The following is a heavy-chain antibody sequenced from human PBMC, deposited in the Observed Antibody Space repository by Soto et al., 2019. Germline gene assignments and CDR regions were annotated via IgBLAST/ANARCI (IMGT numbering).Heavy chain of an antibody. Sequence: GESLKISCKGSGYSFTSYWIGWVRQMPGKGLEWMGIIYPGDSDTRYSPSFQGQVTISADKSISTAYLQWSSLKASDTAMYYCARHLGGGSPHYGMAVWGQGTTVTVSS. J-gene: IGHJ6*02. D-gene: IGHD2-15*01. CDR2: IYPGDSDT. V-gene: IGHV5-51*01. CDR1: GYSFTSYW. CDR3: ARHLGGGSPHYGMAV.